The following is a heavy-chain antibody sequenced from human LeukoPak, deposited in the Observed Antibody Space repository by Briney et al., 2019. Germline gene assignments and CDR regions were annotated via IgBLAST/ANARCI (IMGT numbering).Heavy chain of an antibody. V-gene: IGHV1-2*02. D-gene: IGHD3-22*01. CDR2: INPNNGGT. J-gene: IGHJ4*02. CDR3: ARDERYDSSGYPFDY. CDR1: GYTFTGYF. Sequence: ASVKVSCKASGYTFTGYFMHWVRQAPGQGLEWMGWINPNNGGTNYAQKFQGRVTMTRDTSISTAYMDLSRLRSDDTAVYYCARDERYDSSGYPFDYWGQGTLVTVSS.